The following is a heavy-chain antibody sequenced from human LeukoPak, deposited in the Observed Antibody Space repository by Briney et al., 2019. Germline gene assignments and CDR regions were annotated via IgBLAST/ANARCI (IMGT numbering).Heavy chain of an antibody. J-gene: IGHJ6*04. CDR2: IKPDGSEK. D-gene: IGHD3-16*01. V-gene: IGHV3-7*01. CDR1: GFTFSSYW. Sequence: GGSLRLSCAVSGFTFSSYWMSWVRQAPGKGLEWVANIKPDGSEKYYVESVKGRFTISRDYAKKSLYLQMNSPRAEDTAVYFCAKSTRAVMAMMDVWGKGTTVTVSS. CDR3: AKSTRAVMAMMDV.